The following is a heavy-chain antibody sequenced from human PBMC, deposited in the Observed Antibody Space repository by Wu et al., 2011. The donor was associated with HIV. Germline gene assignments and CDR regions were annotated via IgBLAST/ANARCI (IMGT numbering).Heavy chain of an antibody. D-gene: IGHD2-21*01. CDR2: INPSGGST. CDR1: GYTFSDYY. J-gene: IGHJ4*02. V-gene: IGHV1-46*01. CDR3: ARDFGGDEEY. Sequence: QVQLVQSGAEVKKPGASVKVSCKASGYTFSDYYMHWVRQAPGQGLEWMGIINPSGGSTSYAQKFQGRVTMTRDTSTSTVYMELSSLRSEDTAVYYCARDFGGDEEYWGQGTLVTVSS.